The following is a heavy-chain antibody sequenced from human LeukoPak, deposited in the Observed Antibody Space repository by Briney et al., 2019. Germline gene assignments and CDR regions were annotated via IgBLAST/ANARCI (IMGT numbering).Heavy chain of an antibody. D-gene: IGHD3-16*01. J-gene: IGHJ4*02. CDR1: GFTFSSYW. CDR2: VEQDGSEK. Sequence: GGSLRLSCAASGFTFSSYWMSWVRQAPGKGLEWVANVEQDGSEKYYVDSVKGRFTISRDNAKNSLYLQMNSLRAEDTAVYYCARGDTLGRIDYWAREPWSPSPQ. CDR3: ARGDTLGRIDY. V-gene: IGHV3-7*01.